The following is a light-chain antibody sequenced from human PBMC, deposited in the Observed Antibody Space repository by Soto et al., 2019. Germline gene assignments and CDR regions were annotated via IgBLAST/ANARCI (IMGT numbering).Light chain of an antibody. Sequence: QSALTQPASVSGSAGQSITISCTGTSTDVGGYNYVSWYQQHPGKVPKLIIYEVSNRPSGVTSRFSGSKSGNTASLTISGLQAEDEADYHCRSYSFSRHYVFGPGTKLTVL. CDR3: RSYSFSRHYV. CDR1: STDVGGYNY. J-gene: IGLJ1*01. V-gene: IGLV2-14*01. CDR2: EVS.